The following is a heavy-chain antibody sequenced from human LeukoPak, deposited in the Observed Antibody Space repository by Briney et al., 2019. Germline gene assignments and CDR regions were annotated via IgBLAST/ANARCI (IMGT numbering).Heavy chain of an antibody. CDR3: ATVRITMIVVVKNYYFDY. CDR2: FDPEDGET. Sequence: ASVKVSCKASGYTFTGYYMHWVRQAPGKGLEWMGGFDPEDGETIYAQKFQGRVTMTEDTSTDTAYMELSSLRSEDTAVYYCATVRITMIVVVKNYYFDYWGQGTLVTVSS. V-gene: IGHV1-24*01. J-gene: IGHJ4*02. CDR1: GYTFTGYY. D-gene: IGHD3-22*01.